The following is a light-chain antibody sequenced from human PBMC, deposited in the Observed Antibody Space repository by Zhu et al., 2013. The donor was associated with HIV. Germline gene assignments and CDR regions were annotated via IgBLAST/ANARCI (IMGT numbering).Light chain of an antibody. CDR3: QQYHTYPHT. Sequence: IQMTQSPSSLSASVGDRVTITCRASQGISSALAWYQQKPGKAPKLLIYDASSLESGVPSRFSGSGSGTEFTLTIDDLRPDDRASFFCQQYHTYPHTFGPGANLEIK. CDR1: QGISSA. J-gene: IGKJ2*01. V-gene: IGKV1-13*02. CDR2: DAS.